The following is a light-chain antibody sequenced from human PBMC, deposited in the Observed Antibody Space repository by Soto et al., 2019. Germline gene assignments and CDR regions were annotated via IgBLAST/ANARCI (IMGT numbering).Light chain of an antibody. CDR2: GAS. J-gene: IGKJ3*01. Sequence: EIGLTHSPGTMSLSPGERATLSCMASQSVGSIYLAWYQQKPGQTPRLLIYGASTRVTGIPDRFSGGGSGTDFTLTISRLEPEDFAVYYAQHYGPSPPLFTFGPGNKVDSK. V-gene: IGKV3-20*01. CDR3: QHYGPSPPLFT. CDR1: QSVGSIY.